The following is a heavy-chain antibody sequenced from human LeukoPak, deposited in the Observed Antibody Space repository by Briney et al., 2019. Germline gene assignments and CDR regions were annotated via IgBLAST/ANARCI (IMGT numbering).Heavy chain of an antibody. Sequence: GGSLRLSCAASGFTFSRFWMNWVRQAPGRGLEWVANIDQSGGRNNYVDSVKGRFTISRDNAKSTLYLQMNSLRAEDTAVYYCARGGPIDYWGQGTLVTVSS. CDR3: ARGGPIDY. J-gene: IGHJ4*02. CDR1: GFTFSRFW. CDR2: IDQSGGRN. V-gene: IGHV3-7*02.